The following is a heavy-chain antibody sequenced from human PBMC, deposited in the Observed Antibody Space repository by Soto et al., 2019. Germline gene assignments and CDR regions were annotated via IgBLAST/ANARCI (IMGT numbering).Heavy chain of an antibody. CDR3: ARGSRQGXDILTGYYYYYYYGMDV. D-gene: IGHD3-9*01. V-gene: IGHV3-33*01. Sequence: GGSLRLSCAASGFTFSSYGMHWVRQAPGKGLEWVAVIWYDGSNKYYADSVKGRFTISRDNSRNTLYLQMNSLRAEDTAVYYCARGSRQGXDILTGYYYYYYYGMDVWGQGTTVTVSS. CDR2: IWYDGSNK. CDR1: GFTFSSYG. J-gene: IGHJ6*02.